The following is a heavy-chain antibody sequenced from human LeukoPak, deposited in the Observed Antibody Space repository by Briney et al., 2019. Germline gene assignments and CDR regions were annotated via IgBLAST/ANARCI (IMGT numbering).Heavy chain of an antibody. CDR1: GFTVSSNY. J-gene: IGHJ3*02. V-gene: IGHV3-53*01. CDR3: AKFIGLYSSSWYDAFDI. CDR2: IYSGGST. D-gene: IGHD6-13*01. Sequence: GGSLRLSCAASGFTVSSNYMSWVRQAPGKGLEWVSVIYSGGSTYYADSVKGRFTISRDNAKNSLYLQMNSLRAEDTAVYYCAKFIGLYSSSWYDAFDIWGQGTMVTVSS.